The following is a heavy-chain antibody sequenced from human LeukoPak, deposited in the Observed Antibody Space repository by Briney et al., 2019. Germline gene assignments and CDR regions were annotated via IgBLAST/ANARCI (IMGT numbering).Heavy chain of an antibody. CDR3: AKDQVEDTVPLIDY. J-gene: IGHJ4*02. V-gene: IGHV3-23*01. CDR2: VSASGGWT. Sequence: GGSLRLSCAASGFTFSTYAMNWVRQAPGKGLEWVSFVSASGGWTYYADSVKGRFTISRDNSKNTLYLQMNSLRAEDTAVYYCAKDQVEDTVPLIDYWGQGTLVTVSS. D-gene: IGHD2-15*01. CDR1: GFTFSTYA.